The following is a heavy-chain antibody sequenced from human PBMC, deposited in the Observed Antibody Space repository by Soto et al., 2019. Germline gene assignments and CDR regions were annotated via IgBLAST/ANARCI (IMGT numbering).Heavy chain of an antibody. D-gene: IGHD2-2*02. J-gene: IGHJ6*02. CDR3: VREGGVPAAIGHYYYGMDV. Sequence: QMQLVESGGGVVQPGRSLRLSCAASGFSFRNYNLHWVRQAPGKGLEWVAVVSHDGVNKHYAESVKGRLSISRDSSRDTLYLQMNSLRPEDTAVYYCVREGGVPAAIGHYYYGMDVWGQGTAVTVSS. CDR1: GFSFRNYN. V-gene: IGHV3-30-3*01. CDR2: VSHDGVNK.